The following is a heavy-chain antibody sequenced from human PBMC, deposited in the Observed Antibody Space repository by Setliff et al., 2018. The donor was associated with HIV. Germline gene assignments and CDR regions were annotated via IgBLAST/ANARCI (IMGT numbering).Heavy chain of an antibody. J-gene: IGHJ6*02. V-gene: IGHV3-20*04. CDR1: GFTFSPYW. CDR2: ISWSGGGT. Sequence: PGGSLRLSCAASGFTFSPYWMHWVRQAPGKGLVWVSGISWSGGGTGYAASVKGRFTISRDDAKNSLYLQMSSLRVEDTALYFCARSFPYYYESGGVYAMDVWGLGTTVTVSS. CDR3: ARSFPYYYESGGVYAMDV. D-gene: IGHD3-22*01.